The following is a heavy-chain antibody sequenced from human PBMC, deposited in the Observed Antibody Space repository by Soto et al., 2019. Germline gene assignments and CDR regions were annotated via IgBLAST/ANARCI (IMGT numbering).Heavy chain of an antibody. CDR2: ISWNSGSI. CDR1: GFTFDDYA. V-gene: IGHV3-9*01. Sequence: PGGSLRLSCAASGFTFDDYAMHWVRQAPGKGLEWVSGISWNSGSIGYADSVKGRFTISGDNAKNSLYLQMNSLRAEDTALYYCAKDRSIWGSYRLFDYWGQGTLVTVSS. J-gene: IGHJ4*02. CDR3: AKDRSIWGSYRLFDY. D-gene: IGHD3-16*02.